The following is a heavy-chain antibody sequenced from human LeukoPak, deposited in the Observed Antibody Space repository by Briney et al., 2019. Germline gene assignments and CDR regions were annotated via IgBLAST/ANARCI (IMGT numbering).Heavy chain of an antibody. Sequence: PGGSLRLSCAASGFTFSSYWMHWVRQAPGKGLVWVSRINSDGSSTSYADSVKGRFTISRDNAKNTLYLQMNSLRAEDTAVYYCARGPFEITVFGVVTGGNWFDPWGQGTLVTVSS. CDR1: GFTFSSYW. CDR3: ARGPFEITVFGVVTGGNWFDP. D-gene: IGHD3-3*01. V-gene: IGHV3-74*01. CDR2: INSDGSST. J-gene: IGHJ5*02.